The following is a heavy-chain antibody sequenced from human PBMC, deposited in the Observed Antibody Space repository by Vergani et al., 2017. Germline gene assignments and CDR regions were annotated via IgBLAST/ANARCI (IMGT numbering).Heavy chain of an antibody. Sequence: VKLQQSGPGLVKPSQTLSLPCAISGDSVSSNSAAWNWIRQSPSRGLEWLGRTYYRSKWYNDYAVSVKSRITINPDTSKNQFSLQLNSVIPEDTAVYDCARGDTSSGGYDFLASYYYYGMDVWGQGTTVTVSS. J-gene: IGHJ6*02. CDR3: ARGDTSSGGYDFLASYYYYGMDV. CDR2: TYYRSKWYN. D-gene: IGHD5-12*01. CDR1: GDSVSSNSAA. V-gene: IGHV6-1*01.